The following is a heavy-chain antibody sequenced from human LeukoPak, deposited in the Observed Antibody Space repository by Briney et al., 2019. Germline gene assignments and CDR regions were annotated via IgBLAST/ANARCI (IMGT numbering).Heavy chain of an antibody. J-gene: IGHJ6*02. CDR3: ARIGYYGSGTYGMDV. Sequence: SETLSLTCTVSGGSISSGGYYWSWIRQHPGKGLEWIGYIYYSGSTYYNPSLKSRVTVSVDTSKNQFSLKLSSVTAADTAVYYCARIGYYGSGTYGMDVWGQGTTVTVSS. D-gene: IGHD3-10*01. V-gene: IGHV4-31*03. CDR1: GGSISSGGYY. CDR2: IYYSGST.